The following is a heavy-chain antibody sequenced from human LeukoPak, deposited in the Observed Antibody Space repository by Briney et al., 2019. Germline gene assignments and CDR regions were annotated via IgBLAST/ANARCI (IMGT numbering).Heavy chain of an antibody. CDR1: GGSFSGYF. CDR2: INHSGST. J-gene: IGHJ4*02. CDR3: ARGGYCSGGSCYGGGFDY. D-gene: IGHD2-15*01. V-gene: IGHV4-34*01. Sequence: SETLSLTCAVYGGSFSGYFWSWIRQPPGKGLEWIGEINHSGSTNYNPSLKSRVTISVDTSKNQFSLKLSSVTAADTAVYYCARGGYCSGGSCYGGGFDYWGQGTLVTVSS.